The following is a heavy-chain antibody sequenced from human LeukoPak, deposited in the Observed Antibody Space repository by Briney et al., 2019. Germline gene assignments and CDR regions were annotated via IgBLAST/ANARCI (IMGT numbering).Heavy chain of an antibody. D-gene: IGHD2-2*01. Sequence: SVKVSCKASGGTFSSYAISWVRQAPGQGLEWMGRIIPILGIANYAQKFQGRVTITADKSTSTAYMELSRLRPDDTAVYYCARVPGQGRGCSSTSCVNDYWGQGTLVTVSS. J-gene: IGHJ4*02. CDR2: IIPILGIA. CDR1: GGTFSSYA. V-gene: IGHV1-69*04. CDR3: ARVPGQGRGCSSTSCVNDY.